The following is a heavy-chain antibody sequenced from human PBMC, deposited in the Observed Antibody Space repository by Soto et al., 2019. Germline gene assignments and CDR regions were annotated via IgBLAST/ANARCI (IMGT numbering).Heavy chain of an antibody. Sequence: GAAVKVSWKACGNTFTEYYMHWGLQAPGQRLEWMGIINPSGGSTSYAQKFQGRVTMTRDTSTSTVYMELSSLRSEDTAVYYCARDHFADCSGCSCHFYRMAFSAQGTTDTGSS. D-gene: IGHD2-15*01. CDR3: ARDHFADCSGCSCHFYRMAF. CDR2: INPSGGST. V-gene: IGHV1-46*01. CDR1: GNTFTEYY. J-gene: IGHJ6*02.